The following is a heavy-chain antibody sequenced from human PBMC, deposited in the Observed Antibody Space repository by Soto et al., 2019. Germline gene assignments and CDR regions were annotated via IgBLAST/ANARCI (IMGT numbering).Heavy chain of an antibody. CDR1: GYTFTGYY. CDR2: INPNSGGT. J-gene: IGHJ4*02. CDR3: ARGWELIHFYFDS. V-gene: IGHV1-2*02. Sequence: ASVKVSCKASGYTFTGYYMHWVRQAPGQGLEWMGWINPNSGGTNYAQKFQGRVTMTRDTSISTAYMELSRLRTDDSAVYYCARGWELIHFYFDSWGQGTLITVSS. D-gene: IGHD1-26*01.